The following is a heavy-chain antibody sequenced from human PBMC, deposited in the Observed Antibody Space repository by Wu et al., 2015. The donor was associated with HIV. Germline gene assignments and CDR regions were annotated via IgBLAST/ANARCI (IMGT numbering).Heavy chain of an antibody. CDR2: ISPKTGGT. V-gene: IGHV1-2*02. CDR3: ARGRSEVDPHDALDI. J-gene: IGHJ3*02. D-gene: IGHD3-3*01. CDR1: GYTFTGYY. Sequence: QVQLVQSGAEVKKPGASVKVSCKASGYTFTGYYMHWVRQAPGQGLEWMGWISPKTGGTVYAQKFQGRVTMTEDTSTNTAYMEMTRLRSDDTAVYYCARGRSEVDPHDALDIWGQGTMVTVSS.